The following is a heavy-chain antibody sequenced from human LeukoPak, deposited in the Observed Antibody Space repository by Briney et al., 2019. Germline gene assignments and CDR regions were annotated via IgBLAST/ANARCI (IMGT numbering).Heavy chain of an antibody. CDR2: ISYDGSNK. CDR3: ARSALGYCSSTSCLYAFDI. J-gene: IGHJ3*02. V-gene: IGHV3-30*04. CDR1: GFTFSSYA. Sequence: GRSLRLSCAASGFTFSSYAMHWVRQAPGKGLEWVAVISYDGSNKYYADSVKGRFTISRDNSKNTLYLQMNSLRAEDTAVYYCARSALGYCSSTSCLYAFDIWGQGTMVAVSS. D-gene: IGHD2-2*01.